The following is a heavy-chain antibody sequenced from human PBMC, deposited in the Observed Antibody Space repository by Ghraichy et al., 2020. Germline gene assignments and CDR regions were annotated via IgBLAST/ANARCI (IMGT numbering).Heavy chain of an antibody. CDR1: GFTFSSSW. CDR3: ATHNNWVFNY. V-gene: IGHV3-7*01. Sequence: GGSLRLSCAASGFTFSSSWMSWVRQAPGKGLEWVANMNQDGSEKSYVDSVKGRFTISRDNAKNSLYLQMNSLRAEDTAVYYCATHNNWVFNYLGQGTLVTVSS. D-gene: IGHD1-1*01. J-gene: IGHJ4*02. CDR2: MNQDGSEK.